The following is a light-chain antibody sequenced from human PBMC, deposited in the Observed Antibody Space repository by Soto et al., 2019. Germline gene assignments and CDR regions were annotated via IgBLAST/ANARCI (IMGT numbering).Light chain of an antibody. J-gene: IGKJ4*01. CDR3: QQRSNWPSI. CDR1: QSVSSY. CDR2: DAS. V-gene: IGKV3-11*01. Sequence: EIVLTQSAVTLSLSPGERATLSCRASQSVSSYLAWYQQKPGQAPRLLIYDASNRATGIPARFSGSGSGTEFTLTISSLEPEDFAVYYCQQRSNWPSIFGGGTKVEIK.